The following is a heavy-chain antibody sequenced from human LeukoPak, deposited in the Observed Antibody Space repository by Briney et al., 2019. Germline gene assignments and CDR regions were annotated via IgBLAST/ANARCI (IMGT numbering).Heavy chain of an antibody. D-gene: IGHD5-24*01. CDR3: ARVSMDYYGMDV. CDR2: IYYSGST. V-gene: IGHV4-59*08. Sequence: NPSETLSLTCTVSGGSISSYYWSWIRQPPGKGLEWIGYIYYSGSTNYNPSLKSRVTISVDTSKNQFSLKLSSVTAADTAVYYCARVSMDYYGMDVWGQGTTVTVSS. J-gene: IGHJ6*02. CDR1: GGSISSYY.